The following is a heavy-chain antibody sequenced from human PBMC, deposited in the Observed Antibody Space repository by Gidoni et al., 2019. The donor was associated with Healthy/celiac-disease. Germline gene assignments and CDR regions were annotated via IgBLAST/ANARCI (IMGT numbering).Heavy chain of an antibody. CDR3: ARVRWDPLPRRERPAVWYFDL. D-gene: IGHD4-17*01. Sequence: QVQLVQSGAEVKKPGSSVKVSCKASGGTFRSYAISWLRQAPGQGLEWMGGIIPIFGTANYAQKFQGRVTITADESTSTAYMELSSLRSEDTAVYYCARVRWDPLPRRERPAVWYFDLWGRGTLVTVSS. CDR1: GGTFRSYA. V-gene: IGHV1-69*01. CDR2: IIPIFGTA. J-gene: IGHJ2*01.